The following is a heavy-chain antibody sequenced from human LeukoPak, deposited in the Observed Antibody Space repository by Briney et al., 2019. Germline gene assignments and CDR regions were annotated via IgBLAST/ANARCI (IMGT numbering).Heavy chain of an antibody. V-gene: IGHV4-61*02. Sequence: PSQTLSLTCTVSGGSISSGSYYWSWTRQPAGKGLEWIGRIYTSGSTNYNPSLKSRVTISVDTSKNQFSLKLSSVTAADTAVYYCAGVARASWYVDYWGQGTLVTVSS. J-gene: IGHJ4*02. CDR1: GGSISSGSYY. CDR3: AGVARASWYVDY. CDR2: IYTSGST. D-gene: IGHD6-13*01.